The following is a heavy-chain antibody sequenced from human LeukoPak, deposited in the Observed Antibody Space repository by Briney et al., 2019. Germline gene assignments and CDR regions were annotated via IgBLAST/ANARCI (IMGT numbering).Heavy chain of an antibody. Sequence: ASVKVSCKASGYTFTGYHMHWVRQAPGQGLEWMGWINPNSGGTNYAQKFQGRVTMTRDTSISTAYMELSRLRSDDTAVYYCATYYYDSSGYYYQFDPWGQGTLVTVSS. CDR2: INPNSGGT. CDR1: GYTFTGYH. J-gene: IGHJ5*02. V-gene: IGHV1-2*02. D-gene: IGHD3-22*01. CDR3: ATYYYDSSGYYYQFDP.